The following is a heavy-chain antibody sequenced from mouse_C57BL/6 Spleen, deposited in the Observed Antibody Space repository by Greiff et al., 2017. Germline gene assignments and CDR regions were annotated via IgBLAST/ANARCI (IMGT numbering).Heavy chain of an antibody. CDR3: ARSGNDGYYLYAMDY. V-gene: IGHV1-39*01. J-gene: IGHJ4*01. CDR2: INPNYGTT. D-gene: IGHD2-3*01. Sequence: VQLQQSGPELVKPGASVKISCKASGYSFTDYNMNWVKQSNGKSLEWIGVINPNYGTTSYNQKLKGKATLTVDQSSSTASMQLNSLTSEDSAVYYCARSGNDGYYLYAMDYWGQGTSVTVSS. CDR1: GYSFTDYN.